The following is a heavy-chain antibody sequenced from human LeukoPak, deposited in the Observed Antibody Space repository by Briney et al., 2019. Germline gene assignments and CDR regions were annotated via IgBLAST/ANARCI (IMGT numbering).Heavy chain of an antibody. D-gene: IGHD4-17*01. J-gene: IGHJ1*01. V-gene: IGHV3-48*02. CDR3: VALDDYGDHNRVFQH. CDR1: GFTFSSYS. CDR2: ISRSSTTI. Sequence: GGSLRLSCVTSGFTFSSYSMNWVRQAPGKGLDWVSYISRSSTTIYYEASVKGRFTISRDNAKNSLYLQMNSLRDEDTAVYYCVALDDYGDHNRVFQHWGQGTLVAVSS.